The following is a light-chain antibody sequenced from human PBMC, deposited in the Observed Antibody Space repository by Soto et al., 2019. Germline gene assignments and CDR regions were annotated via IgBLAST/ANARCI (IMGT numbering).Light chain of an antibody. CDR1: NSNMGRNY. V-gene: IGLV1-47*01. Sequence: QSVLTQTPSASGTPGQRITISCSGSNSNMGRNYVYCYQQVPGTAPKLLMYRNDVRPSGVPDRFTGSKSGTSASLAISGLRSEDEADYYCAVWDNSLNGVAFGGGTKVTVL. CDR3: AVWDNSLNGVA. CDR2: RND. J-gene: IGLJ2*01.